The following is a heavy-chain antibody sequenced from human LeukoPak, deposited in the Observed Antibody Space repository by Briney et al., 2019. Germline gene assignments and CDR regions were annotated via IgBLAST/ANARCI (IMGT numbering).Heavy chain of an antibody. CDR2: IRSKAYGGTT. Sequence: GGSLRLSCTASGFTFGDYAMSWVRQAPGKGLEWVGFIRSKAYGGTTEYAASVKGRFTISRDDSKSIAYLQMNSLKTEDTVVYYCTRELGCSSTSCFYGYWGQGTLVTVSS. J-gene: IGHJ4*02. CDR1: GFTFGDYA. D-gene: IGHD2-2*01. CDR3: TRELGCSSTSCFYGY. V-gene: IGHV3-49*04.